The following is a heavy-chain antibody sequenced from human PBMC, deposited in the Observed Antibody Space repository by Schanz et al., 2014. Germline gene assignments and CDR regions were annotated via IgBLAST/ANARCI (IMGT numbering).Heavy chain of an antibody. CDR1: GFTFSNAW. V-gene: IGHV3-7*01. D-gene: IGHD4-17*01. Sequence: EAQVVESGGGLVKPGGSLRLSCVASGFTFSNAWMNWVRQGPGKGLEWVGKIKADGSEKIYVDSVRGRFTIPRDNTKNSQNLQLNILSAEDTPGDHCATDSRYGTDDYRKTNPFDPWGQGTLVSVSS. J-gene: IGHJ5*02. CDR3: ATDSRYGTDDYRKTNPFDP. CDR2: IKADGSEK.